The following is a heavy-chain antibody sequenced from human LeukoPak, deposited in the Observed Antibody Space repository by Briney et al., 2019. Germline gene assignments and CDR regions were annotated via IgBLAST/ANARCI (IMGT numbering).Heavy chain of an antibody. Sequence: SETLSLTCTVSGGSISSYYWSWIRQPAGKGLEWIGRIYTSGSTNYNPSLKSRVTMSVDTSKNQFSLKLSSVTAADTAVYYCARTRVCSGGSCPFDYWGQGTLVTVSS. CDR2: IYTSGST. CDR1: GGSISSYY. D-gene: IGHD2-15*01. CDR3: ARTRVCSGGSCPFDY. V-gene: IGHV4-4*07. J-gene: IGHJ4*02.